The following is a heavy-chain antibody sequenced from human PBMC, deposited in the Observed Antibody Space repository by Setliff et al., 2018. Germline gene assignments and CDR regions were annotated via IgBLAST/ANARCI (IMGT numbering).Heavy chain of an antibody. D-gene: IGHD1-26*01. V-gene: IGHV4-59*11. CDR2: IDYSGTT. CDR3: ARWGENSGRPDWRAFDI. J-gene: IGHJ3*02. CDR1: GGSITSHY. Sequence: SETLSLTCSVSGGSITSHYWSWIRQSPGKGLEWIGYIDYSGTTHYNPSLNSRVTMSVDTSKNQFSLRLTSVSAADTAVYYCARWGENSGRPDWRAFDIWGQGTMVTVSS.